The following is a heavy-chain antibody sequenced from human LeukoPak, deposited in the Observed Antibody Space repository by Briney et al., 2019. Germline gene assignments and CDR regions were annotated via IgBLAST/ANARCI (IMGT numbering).Heavy chain of an antibody. Sequence: GGSLRLSCAASGFTLSSYWMHWVRQAPGKGLVWVSRVNSDGSSTDYADSVKGRFTISRDNAKNTLYLQMNSLRAEDTAVYYCAKTGDHYEGEVDYWGQGTLVTVSS. D-gene: IGHD3-3*01. V-gene: IGHV3-74*01. CDR2: VNSDGSST. CDR3: AKTGDHYEGEVDY. CDR1: GFTLSSYW. J-gene: IGHJ4*02.